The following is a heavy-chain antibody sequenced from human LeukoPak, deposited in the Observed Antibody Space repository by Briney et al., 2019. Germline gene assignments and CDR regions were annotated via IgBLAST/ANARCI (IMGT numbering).Heavy chain of an antibody. CDR3: ARDIAAAGLFFDY. J-gene: IGHJ4*02. Sequence: PGRSLRLSCAASGFTFSSYAMHWVRQAPGKGLEWVAVISYDGSNKYYADSVKGRLTISRDNSKNTLYLQMNSLRAEDTAVYYCARDIAAAGLFFDYWGQGTLVTVSS. V-gene: IGHV3-30-3*01. D-gene: IGHD6-13*01. CDR1: GFTFSSYA. CDR2: ISYDGSNK.